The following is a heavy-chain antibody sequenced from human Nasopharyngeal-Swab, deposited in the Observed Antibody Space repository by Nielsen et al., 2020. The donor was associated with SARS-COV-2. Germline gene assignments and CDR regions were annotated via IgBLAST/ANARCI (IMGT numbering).Heavy chain of an antibody. CDR3: AKDLLAGDAFDI. Sequence: VRQAPGKGLEWVSYISSSSSTIYYADSVKGRFTISRDNSKNTLYLQMNSLRAEDTAVYYCAKDLLAGDAFDIWGQGTMVTVSS. CDR2: ISSSSSTI. D-gene: IGHD2-21*01. J-gene: IGHJ3*02. V-gene: IGHV3-48*01.